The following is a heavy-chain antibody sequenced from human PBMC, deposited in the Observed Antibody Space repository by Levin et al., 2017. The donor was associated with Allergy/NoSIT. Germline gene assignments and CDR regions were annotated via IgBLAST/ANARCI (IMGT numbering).Heavy chain of an antibody. V-gene: IGHV3-74*01. CDR1: GFTFSSYW. CDR3: ARRGEGDLDY. Sequence: PGESLKISCAASGFTFSSYWMHWVRQAPGKGLVWVSHINSDGSGTNYADSVKGRFTISRDNAKNTLYLQMNSLRADDTAVYYCARRGEGDLDYWGQGTLVTVSS. J-gene: IGHJ4*02. D-gene: IGHD4-17*01. CDR2: INSDGSGT.